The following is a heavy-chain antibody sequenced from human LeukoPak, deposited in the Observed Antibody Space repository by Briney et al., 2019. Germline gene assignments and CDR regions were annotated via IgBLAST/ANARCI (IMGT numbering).Heavy chain of an antibody. CDR3: AGARCGSCFKHYYYYGMDV. D-gene: IGHD2-15*01. Sequence: SVKVSCKASGGTFSSYAISWVRQAPGQGLEWMGGIIPIFGTANYAQKFQGRVTITADESTSTAYMELSSLRSEDTAVYYYAGARCGSCFKHYYYYGMDVWGQGTTVTVSS. V-gene: IGHV1-69*01. CDR1: GGTFSSYA. J-gene: IGHJ6*02. CDR2: IIPIFGTA.